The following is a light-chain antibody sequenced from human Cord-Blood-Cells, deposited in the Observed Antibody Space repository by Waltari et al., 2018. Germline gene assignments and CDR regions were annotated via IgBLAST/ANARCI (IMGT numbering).Light chain of an antibody. CDR2: DVS. V-gene: IGLV2-14*01. J-gene: IGLJ3*02. CDR3: SSYTSSSTWV. Sequence: HSALTHPASVSGSPGQPITLPCTGTSRAVGGFNFVPWYQQHPGKAPKLMIYDVSKRPSGVSNRFSGSKSGNTASLTISGLQAEDEADYYCSSYTSSSTWVFGGGTKLTVL. CDR1: SRAVGGFNF.